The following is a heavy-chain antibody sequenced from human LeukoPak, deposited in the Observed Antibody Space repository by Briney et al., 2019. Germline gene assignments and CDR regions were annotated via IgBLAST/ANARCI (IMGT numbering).Heavy chain of an antibody. D-gene: IGHD3-22*01. J-gene: IGHJ4*02. V-gene: IGHV3-7*04. CDR3: ARGEYYYDGGY. CDR1: GFTFSRFW. CDR2: IKQDGSEK. Sequence: GGSLRLSCAVSGFTFSRFWISWVRQVPGKGLEWVANIKQDGSEKYYVDSVKGRFTMSRDNAKNSLFLQMNSLRAEETAVYYCARGEYYYDGGYWGQGTLVTVSS.